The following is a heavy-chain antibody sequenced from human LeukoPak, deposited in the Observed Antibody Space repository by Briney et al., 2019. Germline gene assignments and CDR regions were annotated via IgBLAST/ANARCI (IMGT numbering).Heavy chain of an antibody. V-gene: IGHV1-69*06. D-gene: IGHD6-19*01. CDR3: ARRMNSSGCCRDAFDI. CDR1: GGTFSSYA. CDR2: IIPIFGTA. J-gene: IGHJ3*02. Sequence: SVKVSCKASGGTFSSYAISWVRQAPGQGLEWMGRIIPIFGTANYAQKFQGRVTITADKSTSTAYMELSSLRSEDTAVYYCARRMNSSGCCRDAFDIWGQGTMATVSS.